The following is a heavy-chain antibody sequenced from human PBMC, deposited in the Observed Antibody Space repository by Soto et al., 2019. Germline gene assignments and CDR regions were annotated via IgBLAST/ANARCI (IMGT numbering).Heavy chain of an antibody. D-gene: IGHD3-10*01. J-gene: IGHJ3*02. Sequence: SETLSLTCTVSGGSISSYYWSWIRQPPGKGLEWIGYIYYSGSTNYNPSLKSRVTISVDTSKNQFSLKLSSVTAADTAVYYCARPTGFGDYAFDIWGQGTMVTVSS. CDR1: GGSISSYY. CDR2: IYYSGST. V-gene: IGHV4-59*08. CDR3: ARPTGFGDYAFDI.